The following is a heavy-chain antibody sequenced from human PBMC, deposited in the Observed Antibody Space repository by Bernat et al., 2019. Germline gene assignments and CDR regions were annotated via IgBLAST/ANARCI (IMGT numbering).Heavy chain of an antibody. D-gene: IGHD4-17*01. CDR3: ARHDYGGYAASYYYGMDV. CDR1: GYSFTSYW. V-gene: IGHV5-10-1*01. J-gene: IGHJ6*02. Sequence: EVQLVQSGAEVKKPGESLRISCKGSGYSFTSYWISWVRQMPGKGLEWMGRIDPSDSYTNYSPSFQGHVTISADKSISTAYLQWSSLKASDTAMYYCARHDYGGYAASYYYGMDVWGQGTTVTVSS. CDR2: IDPSDSYT.